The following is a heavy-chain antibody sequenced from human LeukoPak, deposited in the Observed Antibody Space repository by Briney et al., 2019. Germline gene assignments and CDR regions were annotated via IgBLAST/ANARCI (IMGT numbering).Heavy chain of an antibody. V-gene: IGHV1-69*13. D-gene: IGHD4-23*01. CDR3: ARGVGGYGGNSDY. CDR1: GGTFSSYA. J-gene: IGHJ4*02. Sequence: SVKVSCKASGGTFSSYAISWVRQAPGQGLEWMGGIIPIFGTANYAQKFQGRVTITADESTSTAYIELSSLRSEDTAVYYCARGVGGYGGNSDYWGQGTLVTVSS. CDR2: IIPIFGTA.